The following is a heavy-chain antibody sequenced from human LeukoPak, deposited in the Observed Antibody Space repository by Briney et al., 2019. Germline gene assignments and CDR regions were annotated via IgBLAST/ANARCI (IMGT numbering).Heavy chain of an antibody. J-gene: IGHJ4*02. V-gene: IGHV3-66*02. CDR1: GFTVSSNY. Sequence: GGSLRLSCAASGFTVSSNYMNWVRQAPGKGLEWVSVIYSGGNTYYADSVKGRFTISGDNSKNTLYLQMNSLRAEDTAVYYCASRLGSSWGGFDYWGQGTLVTVSS. D-gene: IGHD6-13*01. CDR3: ASRLGSSWGGFDY. CDR2: IYSGGNT.